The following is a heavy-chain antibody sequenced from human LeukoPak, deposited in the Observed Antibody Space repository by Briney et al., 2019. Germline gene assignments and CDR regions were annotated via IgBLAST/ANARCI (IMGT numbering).Heavy chain of an antibody. D-gene: IGHD3-10*01. J-gene: IGHJ6*02. CDR1: GGSISSSNW. CDR2: IYHSGST. CDR3: AREGYGSGSYFDYYYYYGMDV. V-gene: IGHV4-4*02. Sequence: SETLSLTCAVSGGSISSSNWWSWVRQPPGKGLEWIGEIYHSGSTNYNPSLKSRVTISVDKSKNQFSLKLSSVTAADTAVYYCAREGYGSGSYFDYYYYYGMDVWGQGTTVTVSS.